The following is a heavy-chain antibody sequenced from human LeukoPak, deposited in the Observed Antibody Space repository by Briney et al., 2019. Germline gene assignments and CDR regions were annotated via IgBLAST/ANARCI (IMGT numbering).Heavy chain of an antibody. CDR3: ATDGRSYDSSAYYYFDY. J-gene: IGHJ4*02. CDR2: INPSDGST. CDR1: GYTFTSYY. Sequence: ASVKVSCKASGYTFTSYYMHWVRQALGQGLEWMGIINPSDGSTTYAQKFQGRVTMTRDTSTSTVYMELSSLRSEDTAAYYCATDGRSYDSSAYYYFDYWGQGTLVTVSS. V-gene: IGHV1-46*01. D-gene: IGHD3-22*01.